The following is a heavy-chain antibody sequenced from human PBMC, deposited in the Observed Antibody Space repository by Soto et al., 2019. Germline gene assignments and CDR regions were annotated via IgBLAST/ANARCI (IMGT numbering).Heavy chain of an antibody. CDR3: ARAYYDFWSGYPSYYYYMDV. Sequence: QVQLVQSGAEVKKPGASVKVSCKASGYTLTSYGISWVRQAPGQGLEWMGWISAYNGNTNYAQKLQGRVTMTTDTSTSTAYMELRSLRSDDTAVYYCARAYYDFWSGYPSYYYYMDVWGKGTTVTVSS. V-gene: IGHV1-18*01. D-gene: IGHD3-3*01. CDR1: GYTLTSYG. CDR2: ISAYNGNT. J-gene: IGHJ6*03.